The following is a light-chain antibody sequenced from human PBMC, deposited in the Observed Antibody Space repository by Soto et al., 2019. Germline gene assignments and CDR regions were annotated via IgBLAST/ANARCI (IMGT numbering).Light chain of an antibody. Sequence: EIVLTQSPATLSLSPGERATLSCRASQSVSSSCLAWYQQKPGQAPRLLIYGASSRATGIPDRFSGSGSGTDFTLTISRLEPEDFAVYYCQQYGSSPKTFGQGTKVDIK. CDR3: QQYGSSPKT. V-gene: IGKV3-20*01. CDR1: QSVSSSC. CDR2: GAS. J-gene: IGKJ1*01.